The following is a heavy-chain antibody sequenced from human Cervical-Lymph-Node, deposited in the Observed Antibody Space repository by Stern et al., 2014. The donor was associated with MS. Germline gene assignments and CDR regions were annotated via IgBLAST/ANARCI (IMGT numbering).Heavy chain of an antibody. D-gene: IGHD3-3*01. CDR2: FDPEDGET. J-gene: IGHJ6*02. CDR1: GYTLSELS. Sequence: VQLVESGAEVKKPGASVKVSCKVSGYTLSELSMHWVRQAPGKGLEGMGGFDPEDGETIYAQRFQGRVSMTEDTSTDTAYMELRSLTFEDTAVYYCATDCDDFRSGYSAPTKGYGLDVWGQGTTVTVTS. V-gene: IGHV1-24*01. CDR3: ATDCDDFRSGYSAPTKGYGLDV.